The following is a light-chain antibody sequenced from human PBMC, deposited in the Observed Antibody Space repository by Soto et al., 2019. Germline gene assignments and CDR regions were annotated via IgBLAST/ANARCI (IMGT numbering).Light chain of an antibody. J-gene: IGKJ5*01. Sequence: ELVMTESPATLSFSPGERATLSCMASQSINNDLAWYQHKPGQAPRLLIYGASTRAIGVPARFSGSGSGTEFTLTIDSLQSDDFAVYYCQQYDNWPPITFGQGTRLEIK. CDR1: QSINND. V-gene: IGKV3-15*01. CDR2: GAS. CDR3: QQYDNWPPIT.